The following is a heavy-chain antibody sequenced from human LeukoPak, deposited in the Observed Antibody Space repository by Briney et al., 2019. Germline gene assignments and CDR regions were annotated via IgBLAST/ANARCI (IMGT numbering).Heavy chain of an antibody. V-gene: IGHV3-21*01. CDR2: INGRSNYM. J-gene: IGHJ4*02. Sequence: PGGSLRLSRAASGFTFTTYTMNWVRQAPGKGLEWVSSINGRSNYMYYADSVKGRFTISRDNAKNSLFLQMNSLSAEDTAVYYCVREDGVVGASSAFDYWGQGTLVTVSS. CDR3: VREDGVVGASSAFDY. CDR1: GFTFTTYT. D-gene: IGHD1-26*01.